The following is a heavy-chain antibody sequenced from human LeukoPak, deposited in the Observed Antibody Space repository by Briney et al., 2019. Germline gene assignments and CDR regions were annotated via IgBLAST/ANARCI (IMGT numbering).Heavy chain of an antibody. V-gene: IGHV3-7*01. CDR1: GFTFRKYW. CDR3: ARDLGYSSFDY. Sequence: GGSLRLSCAASGFTFRKYWMSWVRQAPGKGLEWVANMNQDGGEKNYVDSVKGRFTISRDSARNSLYLQMNSLTVDDTAVYYCARDLGYSSFDYWGQGALVTVSS. CDR2: MNQDGGEK. D-gene: IGHD2-15*01. J-gene: IGHJ4*02.